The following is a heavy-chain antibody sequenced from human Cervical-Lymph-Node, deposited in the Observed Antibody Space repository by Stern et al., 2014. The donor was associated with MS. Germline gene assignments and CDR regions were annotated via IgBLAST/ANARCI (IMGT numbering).Heavy chain of an antibody. Sequence: VQLVESGGGVIPPGKSLRLSCAVSGITFRNYPLHWVRQAPGKGLEWVAYVSYDGRNTYYSDSVKGRFTISRDNSKNTLYLQMNSLKTEDTAVYYCARGYSSSWFGYFDSWGQGTLVTVSS. CDR2: VSYDGRNT. V-gene: IGHV3-30*04. J-gene: IGHJ4*02. D-gene: IGHD6-13*01. CDR3: ARGYSSSWFGYFDS. CDR1: GITFRNYP.